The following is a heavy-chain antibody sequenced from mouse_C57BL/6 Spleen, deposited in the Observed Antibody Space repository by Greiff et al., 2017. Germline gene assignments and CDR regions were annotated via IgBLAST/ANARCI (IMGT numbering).Heavy chain of an antibody. CDR2: ILPGSGST. V-gene: IGHV1-9*01. D-gene: IGHD1-1*01. J-gene: IGHJ1*03. Sequence: QVHVKQSGAELMKPGASVKLSCKATGYTFTGYWLEWVKQRPGHGLEWIGEILPGSGSTNYNEKFQGKATFTADTSSTTAYMQLSSLTTEESAIYYCARWDYYGSSYRYFDVWGTGTTVTVSS. CDR3: ARWDYYGSSYRYFDV. CDR1: GYTFTGYW.